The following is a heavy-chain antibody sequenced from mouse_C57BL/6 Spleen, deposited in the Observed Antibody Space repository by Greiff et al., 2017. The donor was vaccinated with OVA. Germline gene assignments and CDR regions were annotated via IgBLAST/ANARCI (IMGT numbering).Heavy chain of an antibody. D-gene: IGHD1-1*01. V-gene: IGHV1-50*01. Sequence: QVQLQQPGAELVKPGASVKLSCKASGYTFTSYWMQWVKQRPGQGLEWIGEIDPSDSYTNYNQKFKGKATLTVDTSSSTAYMQLSSLTSEDSAVYYCANCSSCVGYFDDWGTGTTVTVSS. CDR2: IDPSDSYT. CDR3: ANCSSCVGYFDD. CDR1: GYTFTSYW. J-gene: IGHJ1*03.